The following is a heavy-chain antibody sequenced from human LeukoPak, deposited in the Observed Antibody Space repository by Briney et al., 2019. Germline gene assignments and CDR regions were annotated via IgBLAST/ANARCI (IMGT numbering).Heavy chain of an antibody. CDR3: ARRKGFGEGYFDS. Sequence: PSETLSLTCTVSGGSISSYYWSWIRQPPGKGLEWIGYIYYSGSTYYSPSLKSRVTISVDTSKNQFSLKLTSVTAADTAVYYCARRKGFGEGYFDSWGQGTLVTVSS. V-gene: IGHV4-59*08. CDR2: IYYSGST. D-gene: IGHD3-10*01. J-gene: IGHJ4*02. CDR1: GGSISSYY.